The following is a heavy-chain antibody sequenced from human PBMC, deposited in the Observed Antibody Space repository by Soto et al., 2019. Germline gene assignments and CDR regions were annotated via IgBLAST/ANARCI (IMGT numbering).Heavy chain of an antibody. J-gene: IGHJ6*02. CDR1: GFSLSNARMG. V-gene: IGHV2-26*01. CDR2: IFSNDEN. CDR3: TRIRGIYSNYVFSGYYYYYGMDI. D-gene: IGHD4-4*01. Sequence: ASGPTLVNPTETLTLTCTVSGFSLSNARMGVSWIRQPPGKALEWLAHIFSNDENSYSTSLKSRLTISKDTSKSQVVLTMTNMGPVDTATYYCTRIRGIYSNYVFSGYYYYYGMDIWGQGTTVTVSS.